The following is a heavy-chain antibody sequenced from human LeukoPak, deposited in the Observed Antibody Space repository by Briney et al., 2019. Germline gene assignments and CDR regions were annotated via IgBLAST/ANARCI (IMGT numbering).Heavy chain of an antibody. J-gene: IGHJ5*02. CDR3: ARVLVRQQLDPNNWFDP. CDR2: IKQDGSEK. CDR1: GFTFSSYW. Sequence: QPGGSLRLSCAASGFTFSSYWMSWVRQAPGKGLEWVANIKQDGSEKYYVDSVKGRFTISRDNAKNSLYLQMNSLRAEDTAVYYCARVLVRQQLDPNNWFDPWGQGTLVTVSS. V-gene: IGHV3-7*01. D-gene: IGHD6-13*01.